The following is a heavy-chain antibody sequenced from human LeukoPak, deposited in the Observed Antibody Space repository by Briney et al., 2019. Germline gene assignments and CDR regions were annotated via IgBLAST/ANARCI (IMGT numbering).Heavy chain of an antibody. CDR3: AIPDSSSSLGYDY. V-gene: IGHV4-59*01. CDR2: IYYSGST. J-gene: IGHJ4*02. Sequence: KPSETLSLTCTVSGGSISSYYWSWIRQPPGKGLEWIGYIYYSGSTDYSPSLKSRVTISVDTSKNQFSLKLSSVTAADTAVYYCAIPDSSSSLGYDYWGQGTLVTVSS. CDR1: GGSISSYY. D-gene: IGHD6-6*01.